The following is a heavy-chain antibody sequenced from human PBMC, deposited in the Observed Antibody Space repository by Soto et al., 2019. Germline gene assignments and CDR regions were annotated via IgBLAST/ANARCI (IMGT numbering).Heavy chain of an antibody. J-gene: IGHJ5*02. V-gene: IGHV1-69*08. D-gene: IGHD3-16*01. CDR3: AREGELGAWFGP. Sequence: QVQLVQSGAEVKKPGSSVKVSCKASGGTFSSYTISWVRQAPGQGLEWMGRIIPILGIANYAQKFQGRVTLTADKHTNAAYMELSGLRSEDTAVYYCAREGELGAWFGPWGQGTLVRVS. CDR1: GGTFSSYT. CDR2: IIPILGIA.